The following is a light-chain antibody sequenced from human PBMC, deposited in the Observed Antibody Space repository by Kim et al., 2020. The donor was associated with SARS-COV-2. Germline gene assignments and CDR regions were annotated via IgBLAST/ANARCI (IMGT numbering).Light chain of an antibody. V-gene: IGKV3-20*01. J-gene: IGKJ4*01. CDR2: GTS. CDR1: QSVSGTY. CDR3: QQYESSPLT. Sequence: EIVLTQSPGTLSVSPGERATLSCRASQSVSGTYFAWYQQKPGQAPRLLIFGTSNRATGIPDRFSGSGSGTEFTLTISRVEPVDLAVYHCQQYESSPLTFGGGTKVDIK.